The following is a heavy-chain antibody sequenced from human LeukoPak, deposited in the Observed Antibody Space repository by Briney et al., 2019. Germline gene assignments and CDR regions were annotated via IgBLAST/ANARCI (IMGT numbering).Heavy chain of an antibody. J-gene: IGHJ4*02. D-gene: IGHD6-19*01. CDR3: ARDVYKWLVPPDFVY. CDR1: GFTFSSYL. Sequence: PGGSLRLSCAASGFTFSSYLMSWVPQAPGKGREGVANIKQDGSEKHYVDSVKGRFTISRDNAKNSLYLQMNSLGAEDTAVYYCARDVYKWLVPPDFVYWGQGTLVTVSS. CDR2: IKQDGSEK. V-gene: IGHV3-7*01.